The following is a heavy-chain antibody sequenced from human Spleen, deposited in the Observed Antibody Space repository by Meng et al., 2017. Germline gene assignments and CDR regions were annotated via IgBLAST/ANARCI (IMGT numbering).Heavy chain of an antibody. CDR2: ISGGGGST. CDR1: GFTFSSYA. V-gene: IGHV3-23*04. Sequence: VQLVDSGGGLVKPGGSLRLSCAASGFTFSSYAMSWVRQAPGKGLEWVSSISGGGGSTNYADSVKGRFTISRENSKNTLYLQMNSLRAEDTAVYYCAKVPSSWYYFDYWGQGTLVTVSS. J-gene: IGHJ4*02. CDR3: AKVPSSWYYFDY. D-gene: IGHD6-13*01.